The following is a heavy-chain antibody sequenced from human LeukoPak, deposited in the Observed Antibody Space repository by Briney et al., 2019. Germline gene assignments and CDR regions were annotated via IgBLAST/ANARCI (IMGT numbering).Heavy chain of an antibody. D-gene: IGHD3-10*01. CDR1: VYTLTELS. CDR2: FDPEDGET. V-gene: IGHV1-24*01. CDR3: ATSPPLYGSGSYFGY. J-gene: IGHJ4*02. Sequence: GASVKISCKVSVYTLTELSMHWVRQAPGKGLEWMGGFDPEDGETIYAQKFQGRVTMTEDTSTDTAYMELSSLRSEDTAVYYCATSPPLYGSGSYFGYWGQGTLVTVSS.